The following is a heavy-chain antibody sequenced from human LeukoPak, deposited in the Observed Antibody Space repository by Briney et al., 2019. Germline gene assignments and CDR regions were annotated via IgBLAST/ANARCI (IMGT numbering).Heavy chain of an antibody. V-gene: IGHV4-34*01. J-gene: IGHJ3*02. CDR2: INHSGST. CDR3: ARHARPSGGLHAFDI. Sequence: RTSETLSLTCAVYGGSFSGYYWSWIRQPPGKGLEWIGEINHSGSTNYNPSLKSRVTISVDTSKNQFSLKLSSVTAADTAVYYCARHARPSGGLHAFDIWGQGTMVTVSS. CDR1: GGSFSGYY. D-gene: IGHD3-10*01.